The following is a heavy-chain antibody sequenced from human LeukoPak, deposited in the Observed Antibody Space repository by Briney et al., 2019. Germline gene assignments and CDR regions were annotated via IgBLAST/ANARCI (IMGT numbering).Heavy chain of an antibody. CDR1: GFTFSSYW. J-gene: IGHJ1*01. CDR2: IKQDGSEK. V-gene: IGHV3-7*01. D-gene: IGHD2-15*01. Sequence: GGSLRLSCAASGFTFSSYWMSLVRQAPGKGLEWVANIKQDGSEKYYVDSVKGRFTISRDNAKNSLYLQMNSLRAEDTAVYYCARESCSGGSCYYSAEYFQHWGQGTLVAVSS. CDR3: ARESCSGGSCYYSAEYFQH.